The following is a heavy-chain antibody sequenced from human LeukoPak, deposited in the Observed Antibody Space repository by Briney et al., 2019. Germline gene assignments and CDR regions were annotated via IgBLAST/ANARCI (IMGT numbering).Heavy chain of an antibody. J-gene: IGHJ4*02. CDR1: GFTFSSYS. Sequence: GGSLRLSCAASGFTFSSYSMNWVRQAPGKGLEWVSSISSSSSYIYYADSVKGRFTISRDNAKNSLYLQMNSLRAEDTALYYCAKDMGDGYNPYYFDYWGQGTLVTVSS. CDR3: AKDMGDGYNPYYFDY. D-gene: IGHD5-24*01. V-gene: IGHV3-21*04. CDR2: ISSSSSYI.